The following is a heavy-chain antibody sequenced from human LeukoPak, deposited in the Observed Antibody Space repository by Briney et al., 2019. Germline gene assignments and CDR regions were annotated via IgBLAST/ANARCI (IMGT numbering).Heavy chain of an antibody. CDR3: AREGEADILTGYEFDY. V-gene: IGHV7-4-1*02. CDR1: GYTFTNYA. J-gene: IGHJ4*02. D-gene: IGHD3-9*01. Sequence: ASVKVSCKASGYTFTNYAMNWVRQAPGQGLEWMGWINTNAGNPTYAQGFTGRCVFSLDASVSTAYLQISSLKAEDTAVYYCAREGEADILTGYEFDYWGQGTLVTVSS. CDR2: INTNAGNP.